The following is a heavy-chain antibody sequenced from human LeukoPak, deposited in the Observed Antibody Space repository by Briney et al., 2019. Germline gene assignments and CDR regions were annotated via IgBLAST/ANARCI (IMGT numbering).Heavy chain of an antibody. D-gene: IGHD1-26*01. CDR1: GFTVSNNF. CDR3: ARSSISSYYED. CDR2: IYSGGNT. V-gene: IGHV3-66*01. Sequence: GGSLRLSCAASGFTVSNNFMTWVRQAPGKGPECVSVIYSGGNTYYADSVKGRFTISRDISKNMLHLQMNSLRADDTAVYYCARSSISSYYEDWGQGTLVTVSS. J-gene: IGHJ4*02.